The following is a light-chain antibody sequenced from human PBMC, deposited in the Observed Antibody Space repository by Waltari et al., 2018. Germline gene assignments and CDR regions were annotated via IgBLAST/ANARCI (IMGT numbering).Light chain of an antibody. CDR3: QYRGHWPPDAS. V-gene: IGKV1-39*01. Sequence: DIQMTQSPSSLSASVGDRVTIPCRASQTISSYLNWYQQKPGKAPHLLIYTASSLQSGVPSRFSGSGSGTDFTLTISSLEPEDFAVYYCQYRGHWPPDASFGPGTKVDIK. CDR1: QTISSY. J-gene: IGKJ3*01. CDR2: TAS.